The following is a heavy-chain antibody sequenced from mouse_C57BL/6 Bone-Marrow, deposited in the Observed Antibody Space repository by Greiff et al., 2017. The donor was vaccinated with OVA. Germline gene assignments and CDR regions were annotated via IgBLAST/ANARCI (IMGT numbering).Heavy chain of an antibody. J-gene: IGHJ3*01. D-gene: IGHD3-1*01. V-gene: IGHV1-62-2*01. Sequence: VKLQQSGAQLAKPGASVKLSCKASGYTFTEYTIHWVKQRSGQGLEWIGWFYPGSGSIKYNEKFKDKATLTADKSSSTVYMELSRLTSEDSAVYFCARHEDRTLGTSWFAYWGQGTLVTVSA. CDR2: FYPGSGSI. CDR3: ARHEDRTLGTSWFAY. CDR1: GYTFTEYT.